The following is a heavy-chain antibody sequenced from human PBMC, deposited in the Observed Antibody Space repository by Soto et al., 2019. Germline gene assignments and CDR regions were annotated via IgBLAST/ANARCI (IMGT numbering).Heavy chain of an antibody. J-gene: IGHJ6*02. Sequence: ASVKVSCKASGYTFTSYGISWVRQAPGQGLEWMGWISAYNGNTNYAQKLQGRVTITADESTSTGYMELSSLRSEDTAVYYCARSQGGSSSLDIYYYYYYGMDVWGQGTTVTVSS. CDR3: ARSQGGSSSLDIYYYYYYGMDV. D-gene: IGHD2-15*01. V-gene: IGHV1-18*01. CDR2: ISAYNGNT. CDR1: GYTFTSYG.